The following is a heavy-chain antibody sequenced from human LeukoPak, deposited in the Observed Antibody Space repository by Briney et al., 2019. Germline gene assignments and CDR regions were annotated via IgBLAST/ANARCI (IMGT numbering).Heavy chain of an antibody. V-gene: IGHV4-59*01. D-gene: IGHD2-2*01. CDR2: IYYSGST. CDR1: DGSISSYY. J-gene: IGHJ3*02. Sequence: PSETLSLTCTVSDGSISSYYWSWIRQSPGKGLEWIGYIYYSGSTNYNPSLKSRVTISVDTSKNQFSLRLSSVTAADTAVYYCARGYCRGTSCNRYTFDMWGQGTMVTVSS. CDR3: ARGYCRGTSCNRYTFDM.